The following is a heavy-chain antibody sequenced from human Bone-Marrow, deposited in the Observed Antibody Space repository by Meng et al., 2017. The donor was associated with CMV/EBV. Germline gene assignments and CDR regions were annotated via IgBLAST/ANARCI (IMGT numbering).Heavy chain of an antibody. V-gene: IGHV4-59*01. CDR1: GGSISSYY. J-gene: IGHJ5*02. Sequence: SETLSPTCTVSGGSISSYYWSWIRQPPGKGLEWIGYIYYSGSTNYNPSLKSRVTISVDTSKNQFSLKLSSVTAADTAVYYCARVQTERGRGSNWFDPWGQGTLVTVSS. CDR3: ARVQTERGRGSNWFDP. D-gene: IGHD3-16*01. CDR2: IYYSGST.